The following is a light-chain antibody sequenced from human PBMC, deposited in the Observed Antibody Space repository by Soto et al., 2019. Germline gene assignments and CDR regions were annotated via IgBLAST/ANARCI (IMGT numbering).Light chain of an antibody. V-gene: IGKV3-11*01. J-gene: IGKJ5*01. CDR2: GAS. CDR3: QQRSNWPIT. Sequence: EIVMTQSPATLSVSPGERATLSCRASQNILSNLAWYQQKPGQAPRLLIYGASTRATGISARFSGSGSGTDFTLTISSLEPEDFAVYYCQQRSNWPITFGQGTRLEI. CDR1: QNILSN.